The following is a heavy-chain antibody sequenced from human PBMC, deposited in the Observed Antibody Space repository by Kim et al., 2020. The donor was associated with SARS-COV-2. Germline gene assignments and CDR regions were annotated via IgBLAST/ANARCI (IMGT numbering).Heavy chain of an antibody. CDR3: ARSDWFDP. CDR1: GFTLSGYW. CDR2: SKYDGSTA. V-gene: IGHV3-74*01. J-gene: IGHJ5*02. Sequence: GGSLRLSCAASGFTLSGYWMHWVRQAPGKGLVWVSRSKYDGSTATYADSVKGRFTVSRDNSKNMLYLQMNSLTTEDTAVYYCARSDWFDPWRQGTLAIVS.